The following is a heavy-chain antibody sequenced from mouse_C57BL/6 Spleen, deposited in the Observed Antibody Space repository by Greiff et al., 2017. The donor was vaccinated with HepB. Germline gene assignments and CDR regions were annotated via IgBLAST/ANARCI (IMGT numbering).Heavy chain of an antibody. J-gene: IGHJ4*01. Sequence: EVQLVESGGGLVQPGGSLKLSCAASGFTFSDYYMYWVRQTPEKRLEWVAYISNGGGSTYYPDTVKGRFTISRDNAKNTLYLQMSRLKSEDTAMYYCAGGMDYWGQGTSVTVSS. CDR2: ISNGGGST. CDR1: GFTFSDYY. CDR3: AGGMDY. V-gene: IGHV5-12*01.